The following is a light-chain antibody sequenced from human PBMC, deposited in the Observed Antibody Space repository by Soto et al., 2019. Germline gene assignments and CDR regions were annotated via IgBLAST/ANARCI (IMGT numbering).Light chain of an antibody. J-gene: IGLJ1*01. Sequence: QSALTQPASVSGSPGQSITISCTGTSSDVGGYNYVSWYQQHPGKAPKLIISDVSNRPSGVSNRFSGSKSGNTASLTISGLQAEDEADYYCNSYTSSRTNVFGTGTKVTVL. CDR2: DVS. CDR1: SSDVGGYNY. V-gene: IGLV2-14*03. CDR3: NSYTSSRTNV.